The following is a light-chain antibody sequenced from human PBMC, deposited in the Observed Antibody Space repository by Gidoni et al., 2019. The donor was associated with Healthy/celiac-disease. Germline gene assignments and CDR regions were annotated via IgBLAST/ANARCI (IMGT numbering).Light chain of an antibody. CDR3: QQSYSTPCT. CDR2: AAS. CDR1: QSISSY. V-gene: IGKV1-39*01. Sequence: DIQLTHSPSSLSASVGDRVTITRRASQSISSYLNWYQQKPGKAPKLLIYAASSLQSGVPSRFSGSGSGTDFTLTISSLQPEDFATYYCQQSYSTPCTFGQGTKLEIK. J-gene: IGKJ2*02.